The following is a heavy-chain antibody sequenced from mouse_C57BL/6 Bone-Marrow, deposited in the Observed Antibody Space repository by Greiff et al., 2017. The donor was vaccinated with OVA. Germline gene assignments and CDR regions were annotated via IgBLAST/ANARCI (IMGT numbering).Heavy chain of an antibody. CDR1: GFTFTDYY. Sequence: DVQLVESGGGLVQPGGSLSLSCAASGFTFTDYYMSWVRQPPGKALEWLGFIRNKANGYTAEYSATVKGRFTISRDNSQTILYLQMNALRAEDTATYYCARYTSFGYWGQGTTLTVSS. J-gene: IGHJ2*01. V-gene: IGHV7-3*01. CDR2: IRNKANGYTA. CDR3: ARYTSFGY.